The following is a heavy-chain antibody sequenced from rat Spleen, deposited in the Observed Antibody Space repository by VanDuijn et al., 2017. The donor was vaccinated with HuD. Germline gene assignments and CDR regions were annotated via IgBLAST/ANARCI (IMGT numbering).Heavy chain of an antibody. V-gene: IGHV5-29*01. Sequence: EVQLVESDGGLVQPGRSLKLSCATSGLTFSDYYMAWVRQAPTKGLEWVATISYDGFNTYYRDSVKGRFTISRDNAKSTLYLQMDSLRSEDTATYYCARRYDFDYWGQGVMVTVSS. D-gene: IGHD1-11*01. J-gene: IGHJ2*01. CDR2: ISYDGFNT. CDR3: ARRYDFDY. CDR1: GLTFSDYY.